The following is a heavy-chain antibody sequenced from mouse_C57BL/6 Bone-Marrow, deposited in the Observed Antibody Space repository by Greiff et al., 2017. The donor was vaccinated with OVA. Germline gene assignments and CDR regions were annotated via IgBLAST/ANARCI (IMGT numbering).Heavy chain of an antibody. CDR1: GYTFTSYG. J-gene: IGHJ2*01. D-gene: IGHD2-4*01. V-gene: IGHV1-81*01. Sequence: VKLQESGAELARPGASVKLSCKASGYTFTSYGISWVKQRTGQGLEWIGEIYPRSGNTYYNEKFKGKATLTADKSSSTAYRELRSLTSEDSAVYFCAREGLREYFDYWGQGTTLTVSS. CDR3: AREGLREYFDY. CDR2: IYPRSGNT.